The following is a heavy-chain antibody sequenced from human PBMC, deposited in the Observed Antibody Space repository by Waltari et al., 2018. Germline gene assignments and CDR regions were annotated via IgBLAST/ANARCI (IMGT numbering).Heavy chain of an antibody. D-gene: IGHD2-2*01. CDR2: IKRDGGQT. J-gene: IGHJ6*02. V-gene: IGHV3-7*01. CDR1: GFTFSSYW. CDR3: ARLGYCSSANCFYGMDV. Sequence: EVQVVESGGGLVQPGGSLRLSCAASGFTFSSYWMSWVRQAPGKGLGGLANIKRDGGQTDYVDSVKGRFTISRDNAKNSLFLQMNSLRADDTAVYYCARLGYCSSANCFYGMDVWGQGTTVTVSS.